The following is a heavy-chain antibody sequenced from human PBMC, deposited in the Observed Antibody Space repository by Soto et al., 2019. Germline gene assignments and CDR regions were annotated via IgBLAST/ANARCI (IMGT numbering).Heavy chain of an antibody. J-gene: IGHJ5*02. Sequence: PGWSLRLSCAASGFTFSSYSMNWVRQAPGKGLEWVSSISSSSSYIYYADSVKGRFTISRDNAKNSLYLQMNSLRAEDTAVYYCARDEGWYSGSGSYANWFDPWGQGTLVTVSS. CDR2: ISSSSSYI. CDR1: GFTFSSYS. V-gene: IGHV3-21*01. CDR3: ARDEGWYSGSGSYANWFDP. D-gene: IGHD3-10*01.